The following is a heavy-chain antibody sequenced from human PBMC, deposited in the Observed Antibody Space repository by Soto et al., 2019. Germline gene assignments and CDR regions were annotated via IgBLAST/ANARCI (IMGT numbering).Heavy chain of an antibody. CDR2: ISAYNGNT. CDR1: GYTFTSYG. D-gene: IGHD2-15*01. Sequence: ASVKVSCKASGYTFTSYGISWVRQAPGQGLEWMGWISAYNGNTNYAQKLQGRVTMTTDTSTSTAYMELRSLRSDDTAVYYCARDSPWAFPVGYCSGGSCSGDDYYYYGMDVWGQGTTVTVSS. J-gene: IGHJ6*02. V-gene: IGHV1-18*04. CDR3: ARDSPWAFPVGYCSGGSCSGDDYYYYGMDV.